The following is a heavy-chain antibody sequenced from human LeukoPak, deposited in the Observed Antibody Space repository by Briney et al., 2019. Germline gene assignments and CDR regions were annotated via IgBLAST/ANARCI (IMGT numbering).Heavy chain of an antibody. J-gene: IGHJ6*03. D-gene: IGHD2-21*02. Sequence: GGSLRLSCAASGFIFSSFSMNWVRQAPGKGLEWVSSISSSSSYIYYADSVKGRFTISRDNAKNSLYLQMNSLRAEDTAVYYCARDPAYCGGDCYQIWRPYYYYMDVWGKGTTVTVSS. CDR3: ARDPAYCGGDCYQIWRPYYYYMDV. CDR1: GFIFSSFS. CDR2: ISSSSSYI. V-gene: IGHV3-21*01.